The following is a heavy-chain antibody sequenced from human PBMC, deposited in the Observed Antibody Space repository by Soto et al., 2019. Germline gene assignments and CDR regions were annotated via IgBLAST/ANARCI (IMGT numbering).Heavy chain of an antibody. CDR3: AKVRADYYYVSGQFEY. CDR1: GFTFGRYG. V-gene: IGHV3-30*18. D-gene: IGHD3-10*01. Sequence: QVQMVESGGGVVQPGRSLRLSCAASGFTFGRYGMHWVRPAPGKGLEWVALISSDGSNKYYADSVKGRFTISRDNSKITLDLQINSMRAEDQAVYYCAKVRADYYYVSGQFEYWGQGTLVTGSS. J-gene: IGHJ4*02. CDR2: ISSDGSNK.